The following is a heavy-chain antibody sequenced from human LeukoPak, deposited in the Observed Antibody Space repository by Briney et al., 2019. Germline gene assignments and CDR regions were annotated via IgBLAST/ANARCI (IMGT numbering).Heavy chain of an antibody. Sequence: PGGSLRLSCAASGFTFSSYAMSWVRQAPGKGLEWVSAISGSGGSTYYADSMKGRFTISRDNAKNSLYLQMNNLRVEDTAVYYCARDRGQVGLFDYWGQGTLVTVSS. CDR1: GFTFSSYA. D-gene: IGHD1-26*01. J-gene: IGHJ4*02. CDR3: ARDRGQVGLFDY. CDR2: ISGSGGST. V-gene: IGHV3-23*01.